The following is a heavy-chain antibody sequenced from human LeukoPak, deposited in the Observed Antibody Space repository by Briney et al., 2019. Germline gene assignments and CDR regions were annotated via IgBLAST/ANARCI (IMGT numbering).Heavy chain of an antibody. J-gene: IGHJ4*02. CDR2: ISYDGSNK. CDR1: GFTFSSYA. V-gene: IGHV3-30-3*01. D-gene: IGHD3-3*01. Sequence: GGSLRLSCAASGFTFSSYAMHWVRQAPGKGLEWVAVISYDGSNKYYADSVKGRFTISRDNSKNTLYLQMNSLRAEDTAVYYCAKDRSITIFGVVNYFDYWGQGTLVTVSS. CDR3: AKDRSITIFGVVNYFDY.